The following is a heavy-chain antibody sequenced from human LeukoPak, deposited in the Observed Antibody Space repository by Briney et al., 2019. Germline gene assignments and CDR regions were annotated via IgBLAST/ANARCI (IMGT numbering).Heavy chain of an antibody. Sequence: SETLSLTCTVSGGSISIYYWSWIRQPPGKGLEWIGYIYYSGSTNYNPSLKSRVTISVDTSKNQFSLKLSSVTAADTAVYYCARRASGWYEGWFDPWGQGTLVTVSS. J-gene: IGHJ5*02. D-gene: IGHD6-19*01. CDR1: GGSISIYY. V-gene: IGHV4-59*08. CDR3: ARRASGWYEGWFDP. CDR2: IYYSGST.